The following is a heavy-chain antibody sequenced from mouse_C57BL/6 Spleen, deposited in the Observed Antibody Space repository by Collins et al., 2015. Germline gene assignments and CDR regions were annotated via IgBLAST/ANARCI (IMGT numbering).Heavy chain of an antibody. CDR1: GYTFTNYG. CDR3: ARSTTVVFDY. J-gene: IGHJ2*01. D-gene: IGHD1-1*01. V-gene: IGHV9-3-1*01. Sequence: QIQLVQSGPELKKPGETVKISCKASGYTFTNYGMNWVKQAPGKGLKWMGWINTYTGEPTYADDFKGRFAFSLETSASTTYLQINNLKNEDTATYFCARSTTVVFDYWGQGTTLTVSS. CDR2: INTYTGEP.